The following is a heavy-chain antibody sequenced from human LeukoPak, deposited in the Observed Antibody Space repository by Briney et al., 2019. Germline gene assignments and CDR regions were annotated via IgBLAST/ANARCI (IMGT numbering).Heavy chain of an antibody. CDR3: ARDDSDTAMVTAGFDY. Sequence: HPGGSLRLSCAASGFTVSSNYMSWVRQAPGKGLEWVSVIYSGGSTYYADSVKGRFTISRDNAKNSLYLQMNSLRVEDTAVYYCARDDSDTAMVTAGFDYWGQGTLVTVSS. J-gene: IGHJ4*02. D-gene: IGHD5-18*01. CDR1: GFTVSSNY. V-gene: IGHV3-53*01. CDR2: IYSGGST.